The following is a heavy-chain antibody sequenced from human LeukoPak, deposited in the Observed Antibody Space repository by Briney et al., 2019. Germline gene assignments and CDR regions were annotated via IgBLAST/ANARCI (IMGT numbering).Heavy chain of an antibody. CDR2: IYPGDSDT. J-gene: IGHJ5*02. V-gene: IGHV5-51*01. D-gene: IGHD3-10*01. CDR3: ARRYYGSGSYYNWFDP. Sequence: GESLKISCKGSGYSFTSHWIGWVRQMPGKGLKWMGIIYPGDSDTRYSPSFQGQVTISADKSISTAYLQWSSLKASDTAMYYCARRYYGSGSYYNWFDPWGQGTLVTVSS. CDR1: GYSFTSHW.